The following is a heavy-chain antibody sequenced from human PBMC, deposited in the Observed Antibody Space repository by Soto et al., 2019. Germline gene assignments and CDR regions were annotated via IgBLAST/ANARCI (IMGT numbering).Heavy chain of an antibody. CDR3: AKDRSAPSPESIFWFDP. J-gene: IGHJ5*02. CDR1: GFTFSDYY. D-gene: IGHD3-9*01. CDR2: ISSSGSTI. Sequence: GGSLRLSCAASGFTFSDYYMSWIRQAPGKGLEWVSYISSSGSTIYYADSVKGRFTISRDNAKNSLYLQMNSLRAEDTAVYYCAKDRSAPSPESIFWFDPWGQGTLVTVSS. V-gene: IGHV3-11*01.